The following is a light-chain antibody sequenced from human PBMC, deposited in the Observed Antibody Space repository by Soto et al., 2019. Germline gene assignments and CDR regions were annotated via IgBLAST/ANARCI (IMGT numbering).Light chain of an antibody. CDR3: QQCGSSPWT. CDR2: GAS. V-gene: IGKV3-20*01. CDR1: QSVSSTY. Sequence: IVLTQSPGTLSLSPGERATLSCRASQSVSSTYLAWYQQKPGQAPRLLIYGASSRATDIPDRFSGGGSGTDFTLTISRVEPEDFAVYYCQQCGSSPWTFGQGTKVEIK. J-gene: IGKJ1*01.